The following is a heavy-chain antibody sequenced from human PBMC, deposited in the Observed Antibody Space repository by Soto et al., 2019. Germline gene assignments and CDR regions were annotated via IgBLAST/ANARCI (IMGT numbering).Heavy chain of an antibody. CDR2: IKSKTDGGTT. CDR1: GFTFSNAW. J-gene: IGHJ4*02. D-gene: IGHD3-16*02. CDR3: TTDYYDYVWGSYRKVDY. Sequence: GGSLRLSCAASGFTFSNAWMNWVRQAPGKGLEWVGRIKSKTDGGTTDYAAPVKGRFTISKDDSKNKLYLQMNSLKTEDTAVYYCTTDYYDYVWGSYRKVDYWGQGTLVTVSS. V-gene: IGHV3-15*07.